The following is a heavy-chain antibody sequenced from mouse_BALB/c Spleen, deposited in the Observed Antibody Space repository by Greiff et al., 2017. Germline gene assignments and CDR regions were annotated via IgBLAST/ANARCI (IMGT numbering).Heavy chain of an antibody. CDR1: GFSLTSYG. V-gene: IGHV2-4*02. J-gene: IGHJ3*01. CDR3: ARRNDYDDGGFAY. CDR2: IWSGGST. Sequence: VQLQQSGPGLVAPSQSLSITCTVSGFSLTSYGVHWVRQPPGKGLEWLGVIWSGGSTDYNAAFISRLSISKDNSKSQVFFKMNSLQADDTAIYYCARRNDYDDGGFAYWGQGTLVTVSA. D-gene: IGHD2-4*01.